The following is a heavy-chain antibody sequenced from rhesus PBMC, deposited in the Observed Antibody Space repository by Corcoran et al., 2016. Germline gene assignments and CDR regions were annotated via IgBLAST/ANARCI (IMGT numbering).Heavy chain of an antibody. D-gene: IGHD4-35*01. CDR3: AIDTVTPRSPYNSLDV. CDR2: INGNSGRT. CDR1: GPSISSHW. J-gene: IGHJ5-2*02. V-gene: IGHV4-80*01. Sequence: QVQLQESGPGLMKPSAPLSLPCTVPGPSISSHWWSWIRLPPGKGLEWIGEINGNSGRTNYNPALKSRVTISRDTSKNQFSLKRSSGTAADTAVYYCAIDTVTPRSPYNSLDVWGRGVLVTVSS.